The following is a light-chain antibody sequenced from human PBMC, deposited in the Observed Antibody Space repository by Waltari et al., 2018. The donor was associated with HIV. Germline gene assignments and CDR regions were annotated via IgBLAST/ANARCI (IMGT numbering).Light chain of an antibody. J-gene: IGLJ1*01. CDR3: CSYAGSSTYV. CDR2: EVS. CDR1: SSDVGSYNL. Sequence: LTQPASVSGSPGQSITISCTGTSSDVGSYNLVSWYQQHPGKAPKLMIYEVSKRPSGVSNRFSGSKSGNTASLTISGLQAEDEADYYCCSYAGSSTYVFGTGTKVTVL. V-gene: IGLV2-23*02.